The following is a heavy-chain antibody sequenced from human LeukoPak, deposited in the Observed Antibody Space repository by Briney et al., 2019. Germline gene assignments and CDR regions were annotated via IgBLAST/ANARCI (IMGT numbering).Heavy chain of an antibody. CDR2: IIPIFGTA. J-gene: IGHJ4*02. Sequence: VASVKVSCKASGGTFSSYAISWVRQAPGQGLEWMGGIIPIFGTANYAQKFQGRVTITADESTSTAYMELSSLRSEDTAVYYCASPSLWYSSSWYYFDYWGQGTLVTVSS. CDR1: GGTFSSYA. V-gene: IGHV1-69*13. CDR3: ASPSLWYSSSWYYFDY. D-gene: IGHD6-13*01.